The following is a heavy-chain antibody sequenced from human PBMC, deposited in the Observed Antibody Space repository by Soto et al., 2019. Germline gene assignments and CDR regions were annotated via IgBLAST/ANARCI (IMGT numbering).Heavy chain of an antibody. J-gene: IGHJ4*02. V-gene: IGHV3-73*02. CDR3: ISHSPEDMIRT. Sequence: EVQLVESGGGVVQPGGSLKLSCAASGFTFSGSSVHWVRQASGKGLEWVGRIRNKANSYATAYAASVRGRFTISRDDSKNTAFLQMNSLNTEDTAVYYCISHSPEDMIRTWGQGTLVTVSS. CDR1: GFTFSGSS. CDR2: IRNKANSYAT. D-gene: IGHD2-15*01.